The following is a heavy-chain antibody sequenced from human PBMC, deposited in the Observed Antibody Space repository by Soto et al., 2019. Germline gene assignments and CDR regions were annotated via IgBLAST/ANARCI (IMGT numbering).Heavy chain of an antibody. V-gene: IGHV3-23*01. D-gene: IGHD2-2*03. Sequence: VSLRISCAASGFTFSSYAMSWVRQAPGKGLEWVSAISGSGGSTYYADSVKGRSTISRDNSKNTLYLQMNSLRAEDTAVYYCAKDPLDFPFQFDYWGQGTLVTVSS. CDR2: ISGSGGST. CDR1: GFTFSSYA. CDR3: AKDPLDFPFQFDY. J-gene: IGHJ4*02.